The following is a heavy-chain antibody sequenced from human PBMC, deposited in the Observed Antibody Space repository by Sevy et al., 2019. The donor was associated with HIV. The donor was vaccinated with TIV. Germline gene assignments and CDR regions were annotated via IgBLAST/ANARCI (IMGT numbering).Heavy chain of an antibody. V-gene: IGHV1-69*13. Sequence: ASVKVSCKASGGTFRNYAINWVRQAPGQGLEWMGAIIPIFGTTNDAQKFQGRLTITADGSTNTDYMELSSLRSEDTAIYYCAKSGGYNWNYFYFDYWGQGALVTVSS. CDR2: IIPIFGTT. CDR1: GGTFRNYA. J-gene: IGHJ4*02. D-gene: IGHD1-7*01. CDR3: AKSGGYNWNYFYFDY.